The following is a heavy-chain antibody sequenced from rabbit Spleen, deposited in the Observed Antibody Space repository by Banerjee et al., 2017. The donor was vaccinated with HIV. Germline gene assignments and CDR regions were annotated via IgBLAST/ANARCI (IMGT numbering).Heavy chain of an antibody. D-gene: IGHD1-1*01. J-gene: IGHJ6*01. Sequence: QSLEESGGDLVKPGASLTLTCTASGFTISSSYWICWVRQAPGKGLEWIACINAATGKPVYATWAKGRFTISRTSSTTVTLRMTSLTAADRAAYFCARDLVGVIGWNFYLWGPGTLVTVS. V-gene: IGHV1S40*01. CDR1: GFTISSSYW. CDR3: ARDLVGVIGWNFYL. CDR2: INAATGKP.